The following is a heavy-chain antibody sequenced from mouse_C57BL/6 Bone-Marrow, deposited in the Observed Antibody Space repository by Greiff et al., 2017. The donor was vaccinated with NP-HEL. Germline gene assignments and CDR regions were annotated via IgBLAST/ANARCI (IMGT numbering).Heavy chain of an antibody. D-gene: IGHD2-1*01. Sequence: QVQLQQSGPALVKPGVSVKISCKASGYAFSSSRLNWVKQRPGKGLEWIGRIYPGVGDTNYNGKFKGKATLTADNSSSTAYMLLSILTSEDSAVYFCSRLVCYYCILFDYWGQGTTLTVSS. V-gene: IGHV1-82*01. J-gene: IGHJ2*01. CDR3: SRLVCYYCILFDY. CDR2: IYPGVGDT. CDR1: GYAFSSSR.